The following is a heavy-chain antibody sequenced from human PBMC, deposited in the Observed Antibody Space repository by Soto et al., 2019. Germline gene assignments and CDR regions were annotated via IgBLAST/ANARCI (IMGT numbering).Heavy chain of an antibody. V-gene: IGHV4-59*01. CDR2: LYYGGST. Sequence: SETLSLTCTVSGGSFSSFFWSWIRQPPGRGLEWIGYLYYGGSTHYSPSLKSRVTISVDTSQNQFSLNLMSVTAADTAIYYCARVRHGWTFFDYWSQGTLVTVS. D-gene: IGHD6-19*01. CDR1: GGSFSSFF. J-gene: IGHJ4*02. CDR3: ARVRHGWTFFDY.